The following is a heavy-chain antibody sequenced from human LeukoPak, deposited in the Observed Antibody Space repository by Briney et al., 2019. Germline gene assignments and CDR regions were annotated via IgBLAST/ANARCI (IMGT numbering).Heavy chain of an antibody. D-gene: IGHD3-16*02. CDR1: GFTFSSYW. CDR3: ARDRADDYVWGSYRYLDY. V-gene: IGHV3-7*01. Sequence: PGGSLRLSCAASGFTFSSYWMSWVRQAPGKGLEWVANIKQDGSEKYYVDSVKGRFTISRDNAKNSLYLQMNSLRAEDTAVYYCARDRADDYVWGSYRYLDYWGQGTLVTVSS. CDR2: IKQDGSEK. J-gene: IGHJ4*02.